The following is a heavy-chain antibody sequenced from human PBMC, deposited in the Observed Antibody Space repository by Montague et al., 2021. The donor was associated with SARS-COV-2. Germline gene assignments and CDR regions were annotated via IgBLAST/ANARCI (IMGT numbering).Heavy chain of an antibody. V-gene: IGHV4-39*01. J-gene: IGHJ3*02. CDR2: LYYSGST. D-gene: IGHD3-22*01. CDR1: GGSISSSSYY. Sequence: SETLSLNCTVSGGSISSSSYYWGWIRQPPGKGLEWIGSLYYSGSTYYKPSLKSRVTISVDTSKNQFSLKLSSVTAADTAVYYCARFPTSYYYDSKAAPATPDAFYIWGQGTMVTVSS. CDR3: ARFPTSYYYDSKAAPATPDAFYI.